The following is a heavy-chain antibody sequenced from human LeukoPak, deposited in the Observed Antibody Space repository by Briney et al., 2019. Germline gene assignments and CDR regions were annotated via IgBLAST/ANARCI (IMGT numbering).Heavy chain of an antibody. V-gene: IGHV3-11*04. CDR3: ARDRTMVRGINAFDI. D-gene: IGHD3-10*01. CDR1: GFTFSNAW. Sequence: PGGSLRLSCAASGFTFSNAWMSWVRQAPGKGLEWVSYIGYSGSTMYYTDSVKGRFTISRDNAKNSLYLQMNSLRADDTAVYYCARDRTMVRGINAFDIWGQGTMVTVSS. CDR2: IGYSGSTM. J-gene: IGHJ3*02.